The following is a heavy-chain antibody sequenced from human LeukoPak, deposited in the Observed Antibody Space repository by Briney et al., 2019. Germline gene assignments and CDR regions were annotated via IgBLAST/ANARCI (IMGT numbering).Heavy chain of an antibody. CDR2: ISSNGGST. CDR3: VTDRRGILVRGTTFDY. D-gene: IGHD3-10*01. V-gene: IGHV3-64D*06. Sequence: GGSLRLSCSASGFTFSSYAMHWVRQAPGKGLEYVSAISSNGGSTYYADSVKGRFTISRDNSENTLYLQMSSLRAEDTAVYYCVTDRRGILVRGTTFDYWGQGTLVTVSS. J-gene: IGHJ4*02. CDR1: GFTFSSYA.